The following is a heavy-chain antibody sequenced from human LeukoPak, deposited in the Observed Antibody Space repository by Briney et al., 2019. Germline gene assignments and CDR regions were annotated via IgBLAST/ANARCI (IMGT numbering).Heavy chain of an antibody. J-gene: IGHJ5*02. CDR2: IKTNAHGGTP. V-gene: IGHV3-15*01. Sequence: AGGSLRLSCAASGFTFSKAWMSWDRQTPGRGLEWVARIKTNAHGGTPDYAAPVKGRFIISRDGSKNMLYLEMNSLKTDDTGVYYCTKEPHFDPWGQGTLVTVSS. CDR1: GFTFSKAW. CDR3: TKEPHFDP.